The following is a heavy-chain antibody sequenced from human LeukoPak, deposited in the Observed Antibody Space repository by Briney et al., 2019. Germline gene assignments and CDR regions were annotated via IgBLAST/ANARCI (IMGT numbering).Heavy chain of an antibody. V-gene: IGHV4-59*08. D-gene: IGHD6-13*01. J-gene: IGHJ4*02. Sequence: PSETLSLTCTVSGGSISSYYWSWIRQPPGKGLEWIGYIYYSGSTNYNPSLKSRVTISVDTSKNQFSLKLSSVTAADTAVYYCARAIAAAEGGFDYWGQGTLVTVSS. CDR1: GGSISSYY. CDR2: IYYSGST. CDR3: ARAIAAAEGGFDY.